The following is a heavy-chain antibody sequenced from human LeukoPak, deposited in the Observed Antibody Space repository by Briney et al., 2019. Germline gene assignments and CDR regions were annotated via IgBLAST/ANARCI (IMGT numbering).Heavy chain of an antibody. J-gene: IGHJ3*02. V-gene: IGHV1-2*02. CDR2: INPNSGGT. D-gene: IGHD6-19*01. CDR3: ARSPVKVPPGYSSGWALGFDI. Sequence: ASVKVSCTASGYTFTGYYMHWVRQAPGQRLEWMRWINPNSGGTNYAQKLQARITMTRATAISPANMELSRLRSDGTAVYYCARSPVKVPPGYSSGWALGFDIWGKGKMVTVSS. CDR1: GYTFTGYY.